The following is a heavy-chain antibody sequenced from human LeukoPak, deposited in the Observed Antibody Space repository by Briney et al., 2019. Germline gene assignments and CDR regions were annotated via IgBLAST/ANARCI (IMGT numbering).Heavy chain of an antibody. CDR1: GFTFSHFW. CDR2: IKKTGSET. Sequence: GGSLRLSCAASGFTFSHFWKSWDRQAPGKGLEWVAYIKKTGSETYYVDSVKGRFTISRDNAKNTLSLQMNSLRADDTAVYYCARYSSSWHAIDYWGQGTLVTVSS. D-gene: IGHD6-13*01. CDR3: ARYSSSWHAIDY. V-gene: IGHV3-7*01. J-gene: IGHJ4*02.